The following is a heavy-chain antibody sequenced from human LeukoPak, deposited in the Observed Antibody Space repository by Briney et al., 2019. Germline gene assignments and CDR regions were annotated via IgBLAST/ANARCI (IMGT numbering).Heavy chain of an antibody. D-gene: IGHD6-19*01. V-gene: IGHV1-18*01. CDR1: GYTFTSYG. Sequence: GASVKVSCKASGYTFTSYGISWVRQAPGQGLEWMGWISAYNGNTNYAQKLQGRVTMSTDTSTSTAYTELRSLRSDDTAVYYCARDRDSSGWPGLFDYWGQGTLVTVSS. CDR3: ARDRDSSGWPGLFDY. J-gene: IGHJ4*02. CDR2: ISAYNGNT.